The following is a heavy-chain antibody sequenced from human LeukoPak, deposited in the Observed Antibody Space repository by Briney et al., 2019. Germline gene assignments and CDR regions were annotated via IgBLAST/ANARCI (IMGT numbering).Heavy chain of an antibody. D-gene: IGHD6-19*01. CDR2: IDHSGIT. Sequence: SETLSLTCAVYGGSFSGYYWSWIRQPPGKGLEWTGSIDHSGITYYNPSLKSRITISVDTSKSQFSLKLSSVTAAGTAVYYCARTTWGSSGWSDYWFVPWGQGTLVTVSS. J-gene: IGHJ5*02. CDR3: ARTTWGSSGWSDYWFVP. CDR1: GGSFSGYY. V-gene: IGHV4-34*01.